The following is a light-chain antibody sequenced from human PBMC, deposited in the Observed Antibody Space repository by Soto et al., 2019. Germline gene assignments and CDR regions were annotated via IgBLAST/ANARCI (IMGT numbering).Light chain of an antibody. Sequence: EVVMTQSPATLSLSPGERATLSCRASQTVSSSYLAWYQQKPGQAPRLLIYGASTRATGIPDRFSGSGSETDFTLTISRLEPEDFAVYYCQQYGSSPRLTFGGGTKVDIK. CDR3: QQYGSSPRLT. J-gene: IGKJ4*01. V-gene: IGKV3-20*01. CDR1: QTVSSSY. CDR2: GAS.